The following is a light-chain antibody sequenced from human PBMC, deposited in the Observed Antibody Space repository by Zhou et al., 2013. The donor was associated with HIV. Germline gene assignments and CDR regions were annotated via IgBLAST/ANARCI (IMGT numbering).Light chain of an antibody. V-gene: IGKV1-39*01. J-gene: IGKJ3*01. Sequence: DIQMTQSPSSLSASVGDRVTITCRASQSISSYLNWYQQKPGKAPKLLIYAASSLQSGVPSRFSGSGSGTDFTLTIISLQPEDFATYYCQQSYTSPPIFGPGTKV. CDR3: QQSYTSPPI. CDR2: AAS. CDR1: QSISSY.